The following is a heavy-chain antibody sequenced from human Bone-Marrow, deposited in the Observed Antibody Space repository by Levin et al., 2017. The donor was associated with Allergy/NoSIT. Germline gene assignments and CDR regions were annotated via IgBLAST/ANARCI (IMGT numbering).Heavy chain of an antibody. J-gene: IGHJ4*02. CDR2: ISGEGEKT. CDR1: GFSFSNYA. Sequence: PGGSLRLSCAGSGFSFSNYAMHWVRQAPGKRLEYLSAISGEGEKTYYADSVKGRFIISRDNSKNTLYLQMGSLRIEDMAVYYCARGKDSTGWYYFDYWGQGALVTVSS. CDR3: ARGKDSTGWYYFDY. D-gene: IGHD6-19*01. V-gene: IGHV3-64*02.